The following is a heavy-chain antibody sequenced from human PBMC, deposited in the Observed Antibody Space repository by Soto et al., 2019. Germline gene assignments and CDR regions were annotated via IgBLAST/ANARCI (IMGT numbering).Heavy chain of an antibody. CDR2: ISDSGGST. CDR1: GLTFSSNA. V-gene: IGHV3-23*01. J-gene: IGHJ5*01. Sequence: GVSLRLSCAASGLTFSSNAMSWVRQAPGKGLEWVSGISDSGGSTYYADSVKGRFTISRDNSKNTLYLQMNSLRAEDTAVYYCAKDESRVVVPDNWFDSWGQGTLVTVSS. D-gene: IGHD3-22*01. CDR3: AKDESRVVVPDNWFDS.